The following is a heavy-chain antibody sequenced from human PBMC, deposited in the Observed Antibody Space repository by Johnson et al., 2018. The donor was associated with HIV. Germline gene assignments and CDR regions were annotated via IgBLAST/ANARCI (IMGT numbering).Heavy chain of an antibody. V-gene: IGHV3-7*05. CDR3: ARKADAFDI. CDR2: INQDGSER. CDR1: GFTFSHYW. Sequence: MHLVESGGGLVQPGGSLRLSCAESGFTFSHYWMTWVRQAPGKGLEWVANINQDGSERYYVDSVTGRFTISRDNAKKSVYLQMNSLRAEDTAVYYCARKADAFDIWGQGTMITVSS. J-gene: IGHJ3*02.